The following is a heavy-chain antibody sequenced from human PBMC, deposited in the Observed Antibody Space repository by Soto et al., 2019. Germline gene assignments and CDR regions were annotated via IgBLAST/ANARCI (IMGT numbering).Heavy chain of an antibody. D-gene: IGHD3-10*01. J-gene: IGHJ3*02. CDR1: GGSISSGGYY. CDR3: AGFFMVRGIMGAFDI. Sequence: QVQLQESGPGLVKPSQTLSLTCTVSGGSISSGGYYWSWIRQHPGKGLEWIGYIYYIGSTYYNPSLKSRVSISVNTSKNPFALKLSSLTAADPAWYYWAGFFMVRGIMGAFDIWGPGAMVTVSS. V-gene: IGHV4-31*03. CDR2: IYYIGST.